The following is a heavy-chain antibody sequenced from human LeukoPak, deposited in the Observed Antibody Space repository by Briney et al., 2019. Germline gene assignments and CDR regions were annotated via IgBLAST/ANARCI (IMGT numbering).Heavy chain of an antibody. Sequence: GGSLTLSCAASGFTFSTYWLTWLRQAPGKGLEWVANIKQDGGEQYYVVSVKHRFNISRDNAKHSLSLQINSLRAEDTAMYYCARSYCGGAGCGPYRYFDLWGRGTLVTVSS. J-gene: IGHJ2*01. CDR2: IKQDGGEQ. V-gene: IGHV3-7*01. CDR3: ARSYCGGAGCGPYRYFDL. D-gene: IGHD2-21*01. CDR1: GFTFSTYW.